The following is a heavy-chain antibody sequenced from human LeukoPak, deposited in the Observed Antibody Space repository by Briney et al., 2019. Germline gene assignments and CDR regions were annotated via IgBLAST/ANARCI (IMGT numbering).Heavy chain of an antibody. J-gene: IGHJ4*02. V-gene: IGHV3-7*01. CDR1: GFTITNYW. CDR2: IKQDGSVE. CDR3: VRDPLDY. Sequence: PGGSLRLSCAVSGFTITNYWMSWVRQAPGKGLEWVASIKQDGSVEFYVDSVKGRFTISRDSAKNSLYLQMNSLRDEDTAVYYCVRDPLDYWGRGTLVTVSS.